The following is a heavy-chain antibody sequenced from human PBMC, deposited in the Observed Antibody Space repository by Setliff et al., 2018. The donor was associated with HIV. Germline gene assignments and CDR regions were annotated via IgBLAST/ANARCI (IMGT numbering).Heavy chain of an antibody. Sequence: ETLSLTCDVSGFSISSRYYWGWVRQPPGKGLEWIGSIYHSGTTYYNPSLKSRVTISVATSKIQFSLKLTSVTAADTALYYCARSKYSSGWYSDHDAFDIWGQGTMVTVSS. V-gene: IGHV4-38-2*01. CDR3: ARSKYSSGWYSDHDAFDI. J-gene: IGHJ3*02. CDR1: GFSISSRYY. CDR2: IYHSGTT. D-gene: IGHD6-19*01.